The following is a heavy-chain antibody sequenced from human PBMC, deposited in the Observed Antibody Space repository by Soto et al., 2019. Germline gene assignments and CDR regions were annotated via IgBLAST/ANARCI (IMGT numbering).Heavy chain of an antibody. V-gene: IGHV4-4*07. Sequence: QVQLQESGPGLVKPSETLSLTCTVSGGSISSYYWSWIRQPAGKGLEWIGRISTTETTNYNPSLKSRVSMSLDTSKSQVSLKLSSVTAADAAVYYCVGNIAAAGRRYYGMDVWGQGTTVTVSS. CDR3: VGNIAAAGRRYYGMDV. CDR2: ISTTETT. CDR1: GGSISSYY. J-gene: IGHJ6*02. D-gene: IGHD6-13*01.